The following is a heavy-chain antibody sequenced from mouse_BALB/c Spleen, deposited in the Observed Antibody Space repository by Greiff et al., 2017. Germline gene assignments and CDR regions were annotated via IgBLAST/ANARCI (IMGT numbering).Heavy chain of an antibody. J-gene: IGHJ3*01. CDR2: ISSGGSYT. Sequence: DVQLVESGGGLVKPGGSLKLSCAASGFTFSSYAMSWVRQSPEKRLEWVAEISSGGSYTYYPDTVTGRFTISRDNAKNTLYLEMSSLRSEDTAMYYCARDDGNYGFAYWGQGTLVTVSA. CDR1: GFTFSSYA. CDR3: ARDDGNYGFAY. V-gene: IGHV5-9-4*01. D-gene: IGHD2-1*01.